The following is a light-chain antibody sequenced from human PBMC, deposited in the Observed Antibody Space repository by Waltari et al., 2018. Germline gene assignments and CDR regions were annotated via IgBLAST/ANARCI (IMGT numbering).Light chain of an antibody. CDR1: QGISSY. CDR2: AAS. J-gene: IGKJ5*01. CDR3: QQPNSFPIT. Sequence: DIQLTQSPSFLSASVGDRVTITCRASQGISSYLAWYLQKPGKAPKLLIYAASTLQSGVPSRFGGSGSGTEFTLTISSLQPEDFATYYCQQPNSFPITFGQGTRLEVK. V-gene: IGKV1-9*01.